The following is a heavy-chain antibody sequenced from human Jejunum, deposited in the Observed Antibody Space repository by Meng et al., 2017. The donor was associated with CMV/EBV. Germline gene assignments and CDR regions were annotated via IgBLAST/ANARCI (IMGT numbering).Heavy chain of an antibody. V-gene: IGHV3-43*01. CDR3: AKDGLVVQPDY. D-gene: IGHD2-15*01. Sequence: AASGFTFDDDTMHWVRQVPGKGLEWVSLISWDGGRTYYAESVKGRFTISRDNNKNSLYLQMNSLRTEDTAVYYCAKDGLVVQPDYWGQGTLVTVSS. CDR2: ISWDGGRT. CDR1: GFTFDDDT. J-gene: IGHJ4*02.